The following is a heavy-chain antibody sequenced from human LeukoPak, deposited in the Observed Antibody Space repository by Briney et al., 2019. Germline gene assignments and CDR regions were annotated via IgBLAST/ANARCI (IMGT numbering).Heavy chain of an antibody. V-gene: IGHV4-59*01. CDR1: GGSISGYY. J-gene: IGHJ3*02. Sequence: SETLSLTCTVSGGSISGYYWTWIRQPPAKGLEWIGFNYYSGSTNYNSSLKSRVTISVDTSKNHFSLKLSSVTATDTAIYYCARGNWPPAFDIWGQGTLVTVSS. D-gene: IGHD1-1*01. CDR2: NYYSGST. CDR3: ARGNWPPAFDI.